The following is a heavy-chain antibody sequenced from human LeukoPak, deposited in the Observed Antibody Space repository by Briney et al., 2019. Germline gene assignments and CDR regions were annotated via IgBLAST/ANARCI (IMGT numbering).Heavy chain of an antibody. J-gene: IGHJ5*02. CDR2: ISAYNGNT. CDR1: GYTFTSYG. CDR3: VRDGREYQLLPWNWFDP. Sequence: ASVKVSCKASGYTFTSYGISWVRQAPGQGLEWMGWISAYNGNTNYAQKLQGRVTMTTDTSTSTAYMELRSLRSDDTAVYYCVRDGREYQLLPWNWFDPWGRGTLVTVSS. D-gene: IGHD2-2*01. V-gene: IGHV1-18*01.